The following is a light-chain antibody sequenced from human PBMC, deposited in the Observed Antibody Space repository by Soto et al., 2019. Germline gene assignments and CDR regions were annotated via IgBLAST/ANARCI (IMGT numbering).Light chain of an antibody. J-gene: IGLJ2*01. CDR2: GDT. CDR1: SCNIGANYD. CDR3: QSYDSALSVYVV. Sequence: QSVLTQPPSVSGAPGQRITISCTGTSCNIGANYDVHWYQQLPGTAPKLLIYGDTNRPSGVPDRFSGSKSGTSASLAITGLQAEDEADYYCQSYDSALSVYVVFGGGTKVTVL. V-gene: IGLV1-40*01.